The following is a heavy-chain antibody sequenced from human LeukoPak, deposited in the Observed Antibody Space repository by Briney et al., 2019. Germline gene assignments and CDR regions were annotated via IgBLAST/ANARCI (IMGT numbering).Heavy chain of an antibody. CDR1: CGSINSYY. CDR2: VYSSWNS. D-gene: IGHD4-23*01. J-gene: IGHJ4*02. Sequence: SETLSLTCTVSCGSINSYYWSWIRQPAAKGLEWIGRVYSSWNSNYNPSLKSRVSMSVDTSKNQFSLKLTSVTAADTAVYYCARGGKATVVKMWGQGMLVTVYS. V-gene: IGHV4-4*07. CDR3: ARGGKATVVKM.